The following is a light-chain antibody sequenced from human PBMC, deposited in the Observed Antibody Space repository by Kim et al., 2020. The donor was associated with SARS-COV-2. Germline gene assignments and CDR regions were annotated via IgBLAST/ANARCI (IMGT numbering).Light chain of an antibody. J-gene: IGLJ2*01. V-gene: IGLV2-14*03. CDR3: TSYTGADPVV. CDR2: DVN. CDR1: RTLVGDYYY. Sequence: QSALTQPASVSGSPGQSITISCTGTRTLVGDYYYVSWYQQHPDKAPKLIIYDVNYRPSGVSTRFSGSTSGNTASLTISGLQTADVADYYCTSYTGADPVVFGGGTQLPVL.